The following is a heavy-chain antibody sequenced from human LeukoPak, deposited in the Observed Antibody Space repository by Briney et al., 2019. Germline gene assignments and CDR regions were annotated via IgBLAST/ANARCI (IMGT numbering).Heavy chain of an antibody. D-gene: IGHD3-3*01. J-gene: IGHJ4*02. V-gene: IGHV3-43*01. Sequence: GGSLRPSCAVSGFTFDDYTMHWVRQAPGKGLEWVSLISWDGGSTYYADSVKGRFTISRDNSKNSLYLQMNSLRTEDTALYYCARAGYDFWSGYFFDYWGQGTLVTVSS. CDR2: ISWDGGST. CDR1: GFTFDDYT. CDR3: ARAGYDFWSGYFFDY.